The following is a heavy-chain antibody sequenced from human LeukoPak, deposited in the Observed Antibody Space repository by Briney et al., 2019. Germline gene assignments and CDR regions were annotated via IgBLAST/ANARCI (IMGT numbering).Heavy chain of an antibody. CDR2: ISLNGGST. Sequence: GGSLRLSCAASGFTFGSYAMSWVRQAPGKGLEWVSGISLNGGSTGYAAAVKGRFTISRDNAKNSLDLQMNSLRAEDTAVYYCARETDSAFDIWGQGTMVTVSS. CDR1: GFTFGSYA. J-gene: IGHJ3*02. V-gene: IGHV3-20*04. CDR3: ARETDSAFDI.